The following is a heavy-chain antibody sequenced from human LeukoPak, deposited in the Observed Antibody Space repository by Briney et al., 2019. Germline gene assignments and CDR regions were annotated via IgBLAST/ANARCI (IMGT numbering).Heavy chain of an antibody. CDR2: ISNSGSDI. CDR3: ARHRNWNYEFDP. CDR1: GFTFSDYY. J-gene: IGHJ5*02. V-gene: IGHV3-11*04. D-gene: IGHD1-7*01. Sequence: GGSLRLSCAASGFTFSDYYISWIRQAPGKGLEWLSYISNSGSDIYYLDSVEGRFTISRDNAKNSLYLQMNSLRVDDTAVYYCARHRNWNYEFDPWGQGTLAAVSS.